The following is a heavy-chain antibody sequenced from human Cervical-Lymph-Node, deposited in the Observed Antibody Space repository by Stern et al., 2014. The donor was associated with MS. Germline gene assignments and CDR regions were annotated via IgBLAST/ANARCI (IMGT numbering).Heavy chain of an antibody. CDR1: GFTFSRYW. D-gene: IGHD3-10*01. V-gene: IGHV3-74*01. CDR3: VRDLRGPTDS. CDR2: INTDGSST. Sequence: EVQLVESGGGLVQPWGSLRLSCAASGFTFSRYWMHWVRQVPGKGLVWVSRINTDGSSTDHADSVKGRFTISRDNAKNTLYLQMNSLRAEDTAVYYCVRDLRGPTDSWGQGVLVTVSS. J-gene: IGHJ4*02.